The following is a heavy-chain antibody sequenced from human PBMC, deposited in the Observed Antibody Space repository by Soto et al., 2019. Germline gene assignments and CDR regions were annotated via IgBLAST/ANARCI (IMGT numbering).Heavy chain of an antibody. J-gene: IGHJ4*02. CDR3: ARERKSFYASSGYADY. Sequence: SVKVSCKASGGTFSTHTISWVRQAPGQGLEWMGRVIPVVDITNYAQKFQGRVTITADKSTNTVYMELRRLTSDDTAVYFCARERKSFYASSGYADYWGQGTRVTAPQ. V-gene: IGHV1-69*04. CDR1: GGTFSTHT. D-gene: IGHD3-22*01. CDR2: VIPVVDIT.